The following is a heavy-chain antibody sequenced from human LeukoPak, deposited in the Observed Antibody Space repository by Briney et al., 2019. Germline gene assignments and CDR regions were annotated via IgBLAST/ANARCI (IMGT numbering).Heavy chain of an antibody. J-gene: IGHJ4*02. CDR1: GYTFTSYY. D-gene: IGHD2-15*01. Sequence: ASVKVSCKASGYTFTSYYMHWVRQAPGKGLEWMGIINPSGGSTSYAQKFQGRVTMTRDTSTSTVYMELSSLRSEDTAVYYCARDFPVISGPEWWYALYGIDYWGQGTLVTVSS. CDR3: ARDFPVISGPEWWYALYGIDY. V-gene: IGHV1-46*01. CDR2: INPSGGST.